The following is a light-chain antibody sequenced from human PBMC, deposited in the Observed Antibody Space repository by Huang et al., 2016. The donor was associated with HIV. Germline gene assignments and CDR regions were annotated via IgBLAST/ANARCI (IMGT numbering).Light chain of an antibody. J-gene: IGKJ1*01. CDR3: QQYNNWPQWA. Sequence: EIVMTQSPATLSVSPGERATLSCRASQSVSNNLAWYQQKPGQAPRLLIYAASTRAPDIPARFRGSGSGTEFTLTISSLQSEDFAVYYCQQYNNWPQWAFGQGTKVEIK. CDR2: AAS. CDR1: QSVSNN. V-gene: IGKV3-15*01.